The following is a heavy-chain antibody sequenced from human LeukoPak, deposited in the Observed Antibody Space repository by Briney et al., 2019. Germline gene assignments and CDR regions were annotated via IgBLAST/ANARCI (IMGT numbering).Heavy chain of an antibody. CDR3: ARNGRVRRVVKDLFEY. CDR1: GYTFTDYD. Sequence: GASVRVSCKTSGYTFTDYDITWVRQAPGQGLEWMGRVSPYNGNTYYSQRVQDRVTITKDTSTGTAYMDLRNLRTDDTAMYYCARNGRVRRVVKDLFEYWGQGTLVAVSS. D-gene: IGHD3-10*01. V-gene: IGHV1-18*01. J-gene: IGHJ4*02. CDR2: VSPYNGNT.